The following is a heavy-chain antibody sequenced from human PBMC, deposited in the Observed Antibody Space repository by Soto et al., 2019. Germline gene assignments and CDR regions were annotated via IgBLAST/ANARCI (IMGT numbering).Heavy chain of an antibody. CDR3: ARDTYYYDSSGYYPHAFDI. V-gene: IGHV1-69*13. J-gene: IGHJ3*02. CDR2: IIPIFGTA. CDR1: GGTFSSYA. D-gene: IGHD3-22*01. Sequence: ASVKVSCKASGGTFSSYAISCVRQAPGQGLEWMGGIIPIFGTANYAQKFQGRVTITADESTSTAYMELSSLRSEDTAVYYCARDTYYYDSSGYYPHAFDIWGQGTMVTVSS.